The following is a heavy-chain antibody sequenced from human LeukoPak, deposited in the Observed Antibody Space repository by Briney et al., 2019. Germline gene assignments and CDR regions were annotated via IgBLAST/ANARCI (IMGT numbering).Heavy chain of an antibody. J-gene: IGHJ6*02. CDR3: ARGGGMDV. Sequence: GSLRLSCAASGFTFSSYGMHWVRQAPGKGLEWVAVILYDGSNKYYADSVKGRFTISRDNAKNSLYLQMSNLRAEDTAVYFCARGGGMDVWGQGATVTVSS. CDR2: ILYDGSNK. V-gene: IGHV3-33*03. CDR1: GFTFSSYG. D-gene: IGHD3-16*01.